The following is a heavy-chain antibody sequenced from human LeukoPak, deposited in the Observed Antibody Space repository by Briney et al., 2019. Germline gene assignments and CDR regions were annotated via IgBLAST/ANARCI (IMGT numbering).Heavy chain of an antibody. V-gene: IGHV3-23*01. J-gene: IGHJ4*02. CDR2: ISGSGGST. D-gene: IGHD6-13*01. CDR1: GGSFSGYY. CDR3: AKDPNLLAAAGTFDY. Sequence: ETLSLTCAVYGGSFSGYYWSWIRQPPGKGLEWVSAISGSGGSTYYADSVKGRFTISRDNSKNTLYLQMTSLRAEDTAVYYCAKDPNLLAAAGTFDYWGQGTLVTVSS.